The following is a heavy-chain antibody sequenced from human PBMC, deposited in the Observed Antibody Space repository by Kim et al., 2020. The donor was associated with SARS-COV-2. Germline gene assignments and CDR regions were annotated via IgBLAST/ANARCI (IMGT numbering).Heavy chain of an antibody. CDR3: ARARYGSNSFDY. Sequence: SYAAQVKGRFTISRDNAKNSLYLQMNSLRAEATAVYYCARARYGSNSFDYWGQGTLVTISS. D-gene: IGHD4-17*01. J-gene: IGHJ4*02. V-gene: IGHV3-11*04.